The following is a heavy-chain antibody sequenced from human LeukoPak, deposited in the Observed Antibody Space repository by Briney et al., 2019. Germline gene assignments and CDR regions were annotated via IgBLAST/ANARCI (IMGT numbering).Heavy chain of an antibody. CDR3: ARDKDIVVVPAAYNWFDP. Sequence: SETLSLTCTVSGGSISSSSYYWGWIRQPPGEGLEWIGSIYYSGSTYYNPSLKSRVTISVDTSKNQFSLKLSSVTAADTAVYYCARDKDIVVVPAAYNWFDPWGQGTLVTVSS. CDR2: IYYSGST. D-gene: IGHD2-2*01. V-gene: IGHV4-39*07. J-gene: IGHJ5*02. CDR1: GGSISSSSYY.